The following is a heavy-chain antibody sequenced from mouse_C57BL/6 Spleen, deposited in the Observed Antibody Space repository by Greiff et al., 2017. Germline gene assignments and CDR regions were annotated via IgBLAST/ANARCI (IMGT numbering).Heavy chain of an antibody. J-gene: IGHJ2*01. CDR3: AKGTYGRSRLDN. CDR1: GYPFTSYW. V-gene: IGHV1-53*01. Sequence: QVQLQPPVPELVMPRASVQLSCHASGYPFTSYWMPCVMQRPGQGLEWIGNINPSNGGTNYNEKFKSKATLTVDKSSSTADMQLSSLTTEDASVYYCAKGTYGRSRLDNRGQGTTLTVST. D-gene: IGHD1-1*01. CDR2: INPSNGGT.